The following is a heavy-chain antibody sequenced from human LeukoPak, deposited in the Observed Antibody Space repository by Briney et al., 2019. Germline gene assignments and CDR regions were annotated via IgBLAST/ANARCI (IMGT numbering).Heavy chain of an antibody. D-gene: IGHD3-16*02. Sequence: ASVKVSCKASGYTFTSYDINWVRQATGQGLEWMGWMNPNSGNTGYAQKFQGRVTITRNTSISTAYMELSSLRSEDTAVYYCARVSSSVSWFDPWGQGTLVTVSS. V-gene: IGHV1-8*03. CDR2: MNPNSGNT. CDR3: ARVSSSVSWFDP. J-gene: IGHJ5*02. CDR1: GYTFTSYD.